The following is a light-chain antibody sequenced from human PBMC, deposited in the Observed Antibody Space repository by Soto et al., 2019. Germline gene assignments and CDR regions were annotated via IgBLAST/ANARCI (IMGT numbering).Light chain of an antibody. CDR3: PQGKSFPLT. CDR2: TAS. V-gene: IGKV1-12*01. Sequence: DIQMSQSPTSGSASVGDRVTITCRASQDINKWLAWYQQKPGLAPNLVIYTASRLHGGGPSRFSGSASGTDFTLTISSLQPEDVATYYCPQGKSFPLTFGGVTKVDIK. J-gene: IGKJ4*01. CDR1: QDINKW.